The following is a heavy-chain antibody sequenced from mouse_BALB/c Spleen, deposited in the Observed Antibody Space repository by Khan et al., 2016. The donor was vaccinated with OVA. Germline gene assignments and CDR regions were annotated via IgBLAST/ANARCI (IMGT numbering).Heavy chain of an antibody. CDR3: TGRRTARATVWFAY. CDR2: INPSNGGT. Sequence: QVQLQQSGAELVKPGASVKLSCKASGYIFTSYYMYWLKQRPGQGLEWIGEINPSNGGTNFNEKFKSKATLTVDKSSSTAYMQLSSLTSEDSAVXYCTGRRTARATVWFAYWGQGALVTVSA. V-gene: IGHV1S81*02. J-gene: IGHJ3*01. CDR1: GYIFTSYY. D-gene: IGHD3-1*01.